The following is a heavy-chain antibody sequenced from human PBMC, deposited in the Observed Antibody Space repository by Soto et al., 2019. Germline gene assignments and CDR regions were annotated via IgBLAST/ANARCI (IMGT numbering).Heavy chain of an antibody. CDR1: GYTFTSYG. CDR3: ARRNELSGSYCPGPRYSWFDP. CDR2: ISAYNGNT. D-gene: IGHD1-26*01. Sequence: QVQLVQSGAEVKKPGASVKVSCKASGYTFTSYGISWVRQAPGQGLEWMGWISAYNGNTNYAKKLQGRVTMTTDTSTSTAYMEVRSLRSEDTAGYYWARRNELSGSYCPGPRYSWFDPWGQGTLVTVSS. J-gene: IGHJ5*02. V-gene: IGHV1-18*01.